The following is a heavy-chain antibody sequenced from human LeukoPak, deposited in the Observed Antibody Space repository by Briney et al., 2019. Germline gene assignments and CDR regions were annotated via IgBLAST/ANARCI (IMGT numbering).Heavy chain of an antibody. CDR1: GYTFTGYY. CDR2: INPNSGGT. J-gene: IGHJ4*02. V-gene: IGHV1-2*02. Sequence: GASVKASCKASGYTFTGYYMHWVRQAPGQGLEWMGWINPNSGGTNYAQKFQGRVTMTRDTSISTAYMELSRLRSDDTAVYYCARGRGKLTTIPDYWGQGTLVTVSS. D-gene: IGHD3-22*01. CDR3: ARGRGKLTTIPDY.